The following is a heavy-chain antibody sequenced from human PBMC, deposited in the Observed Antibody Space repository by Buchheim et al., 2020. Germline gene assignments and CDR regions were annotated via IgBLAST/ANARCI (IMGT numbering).Heavy chain of an antibody. J-gene: IGHJ4*02. D-gene: IGHD3-3*01. Sequence: QVQLQESGPGLVKPSETLSLTCAVSGGSISGSDWWSWVRQPPGKGLEWVGEISSGGRSNYNPSLKSRVTISIDKARNQLSPKLTSVTAADTAVYYCARENWSGEGGYDCWSQGTL. CDR1: GGSISGSDW. CDR3: ARENWSGEGGYDC. CDR2: ISSGGRS. V-gene: IGHV4-4*02.